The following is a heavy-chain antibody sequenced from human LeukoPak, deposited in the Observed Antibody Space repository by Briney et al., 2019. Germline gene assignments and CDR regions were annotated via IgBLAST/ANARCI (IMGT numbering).Heavy chain of an antibody. CDR2: ISYDGSNK. CDR3: AKDSKNSSSWYDPYFDY. Sequence: PTGGSLRLSCAASRFTFSSYAMHWVRQAPGKGLEWVAVISYDGSNKYYADSVKGRFTISRDNSKNTLYLQMNSLRAEDTAVYYCAKDSKNSSSWYDPYFDYRGQGTLVTVSS. J-gene: IGHJ4*02. D-gene: IGHD6-13*01. CDR1: RFTFSSYA. V-gene: IGHV3-30-3*01.